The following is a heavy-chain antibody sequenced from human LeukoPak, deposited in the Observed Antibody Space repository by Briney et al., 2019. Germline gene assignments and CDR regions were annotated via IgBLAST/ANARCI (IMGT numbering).Heavy chain of an antibody. Sequence: QPGGSLRHSCAASGFTFSSYAVSWVRQAPGKGLEWVSAISGSGGSTYYADSVKGRFTISRDNSKNTLYLQMNSLRAEDTAVYYCARDGPVYDFWSGYSPYNWFDPWGQGTLVTVSS. V-gene: IGHV3-23*01. CDR3: ARDGPVYDFWSGYSPYNWFDP. D-gene: IGHD3-3*01. CDR1: GFTFSSYA. J-gene: IGHJ5*02. CDR2: ISGSGGST.